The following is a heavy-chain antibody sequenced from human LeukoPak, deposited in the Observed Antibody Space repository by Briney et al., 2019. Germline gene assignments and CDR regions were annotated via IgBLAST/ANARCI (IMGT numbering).Heavy chain of an antibody. V-gene: IGHV1-18*01. CDR3: ARDVRRQWVDY. CDR1: GYTFTSYG. Sequence: ASVKVSCKASGYTFTSYGISWVRQAPGQGLEWMGWISAYNGNTNYAQELQGRVTMATDTSTSTAYMELRSLRSDDTAVYYCARDVRRQWVDYWGQGTLVTVSS. J-gene: IGHJ4*02. CDR2: ISAYNGNT. D-gene: IGHD3-10*02.